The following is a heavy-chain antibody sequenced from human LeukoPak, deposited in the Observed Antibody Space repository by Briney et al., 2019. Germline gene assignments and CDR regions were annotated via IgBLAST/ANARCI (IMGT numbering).Heavy chain of an antibody. V-gene: IGHV3-30-3*01. D-gene: IGHD2-15*01. J-gene: IGHJ5*02. Sequence: PGGSLRLSCAASGFTFSSYAMHWVRQAPGKGLEWVAVISYDGSNKYYADSVKGRFTISRDNSKNTLYLQMNSLRAEDTAVYYCARDAYVVADNWFDPWGQGTLVTVSS. CDR3: ARDAYVVADNWFDP. CDR1: GFTFSSYA. CDR2: ISYDGSNK.